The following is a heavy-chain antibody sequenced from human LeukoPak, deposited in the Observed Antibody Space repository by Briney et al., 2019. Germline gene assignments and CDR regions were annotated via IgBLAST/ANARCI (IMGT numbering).Heavy chain of an antibody. CDR2: MNPNSGNT. V-gene: IGHV1-8*01. Sequence: GASVKVSCKASGYTFTSYDINWVRQATGQGLEWMGWMNPNSGNTGYAQKFQGRVTMTRNTSISTAYMELSSLRSEDTAVYYCARGRLTRGYSSGWLEYYFDYWGQGTLVTVSS. J-gene: IGHJ4*02. D-gene: IGHD6-19*01. CDR1: GYTFTSYD. CDR3: ARGRLTRGYSSGWLEYYFDY.